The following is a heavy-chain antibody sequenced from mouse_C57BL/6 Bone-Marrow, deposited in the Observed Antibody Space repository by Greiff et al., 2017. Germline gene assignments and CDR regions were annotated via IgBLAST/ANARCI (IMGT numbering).Heavy chain of an antibody. Sequence: QVQLKQSGPELVKPGASVKISCKASGYSFTSYYIHWVKQRPGQGLEWIGWIYPGSGNTKYNEKFKGKATLTADTSSSTAYMQLSSLTSEDSAVYYCARSYGNYGAWFAYWGQGTLVTVSA. CDR3: ARSYGNYGAWFAY. CDR1: GYSFTSYY. J-gene: IGHJ3*01. V-gene: IGHV1-66*01. CDR2: IYPGSGNT. D-gene: IGHD2-1*01.